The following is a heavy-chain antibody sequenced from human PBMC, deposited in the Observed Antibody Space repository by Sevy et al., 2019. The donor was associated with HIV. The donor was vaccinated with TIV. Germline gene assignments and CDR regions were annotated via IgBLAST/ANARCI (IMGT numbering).Heavy chain of an antibody. CDR1: GFTFTSYA. J-gene: IGHJ4*02. CDR3: AKSEWGNLRICTRSSWYPFDH. CDR2: ISGSHGTP. D-gene: IGHD6-13*01. V-gene: IGHV3-23*01. Sequence: GGSLRLSCAASGFTFTSYAMSWVRQAPGKGLEWVSSISGSHGTPYYADSVKGRFTISRDNSKNTLYLQMSSLRAEDKGVYYCAKSEWGNLRICTRSSWYPFDHWGQGTLVTVSS.